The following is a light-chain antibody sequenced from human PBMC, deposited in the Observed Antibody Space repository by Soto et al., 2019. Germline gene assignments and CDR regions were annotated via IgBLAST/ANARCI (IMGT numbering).Light chain of an antibody. Sequence: DIQMAQSPSSVSASVGDRVTITCRASQGIGTWLAWYQQKPGKAPVLLIIAASSLQSGVPSRFSGSGSGTDFTLTITSLQPEDSATYYCQQASSFPLTFGGGTKVEIK. CDR3: QQASSFPLT. CDR2: AAS. J-gene: IGKJ4*01. V-gene: IGKV1-12*01. CDR1: QGIGTW.